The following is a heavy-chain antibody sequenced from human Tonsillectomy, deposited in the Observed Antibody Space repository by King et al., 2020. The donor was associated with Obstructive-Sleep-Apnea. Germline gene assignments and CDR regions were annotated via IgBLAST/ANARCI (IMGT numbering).Heavy chain of an antibody. Sequence: VQLVESGGGLVQPGGSLRLSCAASGITFSSYSMNWVRQAPGKGLEWVAYISSSTSTIYYADSVKGRFTISSDNAKNALYLQMNSLRAEDTAVYYCATGGPDAFDFWGRGTMVTVSS. V-gene: IGHV3-48*04. D-gene: IGHD3-16*01. CDR1: GITFSSYS. CDR3: ATGGPDAFDF. CDR2: ISSSTSTI. J-gene: IGHJ3*01.